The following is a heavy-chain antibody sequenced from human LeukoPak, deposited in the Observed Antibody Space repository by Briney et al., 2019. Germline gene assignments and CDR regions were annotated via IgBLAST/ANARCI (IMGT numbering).Heavy chain of an antibody. J-gene: IGHJ1*01. CDR1: GGSIGSGDYY. D-gene: IGHD2-2*01. CDR2: IYYSGST. Sequence: SETLSLTCTVSGGSIGSGDYYWSWIRQPPGKGLKWIGYIYYSGSTYYNPSLKSRVTISVDTSKNQYSLKLSSVTAADTAVYYCARETRCSSTSCYRAEYFQHWGQGTLVTVSS. V-gene: IGHV4-30-4*08. CDR3: ARETRCSSTSCYRAEYFQH.